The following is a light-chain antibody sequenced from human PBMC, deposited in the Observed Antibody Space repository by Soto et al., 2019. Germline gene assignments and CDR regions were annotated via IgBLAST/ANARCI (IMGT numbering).Light chain of an antibody. V-gene: IGLV1-44*01. J-gene: IGLJ3*02. CDR1: SSDIGSNS. Sequence: QSVLTQPPSASRTPGQRVTIPCSGSSSDIGSNSVNWYQQLPGAAPRLLIYDNDHRPSWVPDRFSASNSGTSASLAISGVRSEDEACDYCATWSDTRKGLVFGGGTQLTVL. CDR3: ATWSDTRKGLV. CDR2: DND.